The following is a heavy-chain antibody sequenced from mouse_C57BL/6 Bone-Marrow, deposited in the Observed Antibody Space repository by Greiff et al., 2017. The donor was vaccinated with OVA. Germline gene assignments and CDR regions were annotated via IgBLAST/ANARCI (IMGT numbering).Heavy chain of an antibody. CDR2: IDPSDSYT. Sequence: QVQLQQPGAELVKPGASVKLSCMASGYTFTSYWMQWVKQRPGQGLEWIGEIDPSDSYTNYNQKFKGKATLTVDTSSSTAYMQLSSLTSEDSAVYYCARDFGGYFDVWGTGTTVTVSS. J-gene: IGHJ1*03. CDR3: ARDFGGYFDV. V-gene: IGHV1-50*01. CDR1: GYTFTSYW.